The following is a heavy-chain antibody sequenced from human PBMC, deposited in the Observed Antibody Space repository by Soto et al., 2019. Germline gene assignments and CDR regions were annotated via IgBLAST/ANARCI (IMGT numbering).Heavy chain of an antibody. D-gene: IGHD3-22*01. J-gene: IGHJ3*02. CDR2: IIPIFGTA. CDR1: GGTFSSYA. V-gene: IGHV1-69*06. CDR3: ARDKGITMIVGYAFDI. Sequence: VASVKVSGKASGGTFSSYAISWVRQAPGQGLEWMGGIIPIFGTANYAQKFQGRVTITADKSTSTAYMELSSLRSEDTAVYYCARDKGITMIVGYAFDIWGQGTMVTVSS.